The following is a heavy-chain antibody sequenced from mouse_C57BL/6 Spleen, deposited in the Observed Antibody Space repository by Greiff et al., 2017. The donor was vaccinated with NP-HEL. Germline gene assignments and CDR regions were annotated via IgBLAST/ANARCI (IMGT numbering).Heavy chain of an antibody. CDR1: GYTFTDYE. Sequence: QVQLKQSGAELVRPGASVTLSCKASGYTFTDYEMHWVKQTPVHGLEWIGAIDPETGGTAYNQKFKGKAILTADKSSSTAYMELRSLTSEDSAVYYCTTTAVGHFDYWGQGTTLTVSS. CDR3: TTTAVGHFDY. D-gene: IGHD1-1*01. J-gene: IGHJ2*01. V-gene: IGHV1-15*01. CDR2: IDPETGGT.